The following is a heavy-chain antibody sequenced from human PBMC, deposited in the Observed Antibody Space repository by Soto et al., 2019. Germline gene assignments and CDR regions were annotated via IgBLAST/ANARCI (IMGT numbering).Heavy chain of an antibody. CDR3: SRKQGGVAVADNWVDY. CDR1: GFTFSGSA. CDR2: IRSKANSYAT. J-gene: IGHJ4*02. V-gene: IGHV3-73*02. D-gene: IGHD6-19*01. Sequence: EVQLVESGGGLVQPGGSLKLSCAASGFTFSGSAMHWVRQASGKGLEWVGRIRSKANSYATAYAASVKGRFTISRDDSKNTAYLQMNSLKSDDRAVYYCSRKQGGVAVADNWVDYWGQGTLVTVSS.